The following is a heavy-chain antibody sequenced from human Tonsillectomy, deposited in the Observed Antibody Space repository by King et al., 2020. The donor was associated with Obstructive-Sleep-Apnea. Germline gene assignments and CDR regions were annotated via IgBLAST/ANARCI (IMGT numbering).Heavy chain of an antibody. CDR3: ARRSDLSWYFDL. Sequence: MQLQESDPGLVKPSETLSLSCTVSADSISSSGDYWGWIRQPPGKGLEYIGGIHYSGSTDYIPSLKSRITISADTSKKQFSLKLTSVTAADTAVYYCARRSDLSWYFDLWGRGTLVTVSS. J-gene: IGHJ2*01. V-gene: IGHV4-39*01. CDR2: IHYSGST. CDR1: ADSISSSGDY. D-gene: IGHD2-21*02.